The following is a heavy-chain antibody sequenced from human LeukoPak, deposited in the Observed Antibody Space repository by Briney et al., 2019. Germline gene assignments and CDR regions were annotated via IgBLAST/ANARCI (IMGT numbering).Heavy chain of an antibody. CDR2: INSHSNYM. CDR1: GFIFSTYN. V-gene: IGHV3-21*01. J-gene: IGHJ4*02. Sequence: PGGSLRLSCAASGFIFSTYNMHWVRQAPRKGLEWVSSINSHSNYMYYVESVKGRLISSRDNAKNLVSLQMNNLRADSTAVYDCARVSARSYVRGILKGFYVYYWGQGVLVNGSS. D-gene: IGHD2/OR15-2a*01. CDR3: ARVSARSYVRGILKGFYVYY.